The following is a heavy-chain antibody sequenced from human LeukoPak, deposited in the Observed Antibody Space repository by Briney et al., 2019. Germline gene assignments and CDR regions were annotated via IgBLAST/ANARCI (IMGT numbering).Heavy chain of an antibody. J-gene: IGHJ5*02. CDR1: GGTFSSYA. V-gene: IGHV1-69*13. CDR2: IIPIFGTA. CDR3: ARALITIFGVVKYNWFDP. Sequence: ASVKVSCKASGGTFSSYAISWVRQAPGQGLEWMGGIIPIFGTANYAQKFQGRVTITADESTSTAYMELSSLRSEDTAVYYCARALITIFGVVKYNWFDPWGQGTLVTVSS. D-gene: IGHD3-3*01.